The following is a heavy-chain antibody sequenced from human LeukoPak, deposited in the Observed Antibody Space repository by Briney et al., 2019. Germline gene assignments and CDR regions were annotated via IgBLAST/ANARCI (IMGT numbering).Heavy chain of an antibody. Sequence: GASVKVSCKASGYTFTGYYMHWVRQAPGQGLEWMGWINPISGGTNYAQKFQGWVTMTRDTSISTAYMELSRLRSDDTAVYYCARDTYYYGSGSYPYYYYGMDVWGQGTTVTVSS. D-gene: IGHD3-10*01. CDR3: ARDTYYYGSGSYPYYYYGMDV. CDR2: INPISGGT. J-gene: IGHJ6*02. CDR1: GYTFTGYY. V-gene: IGHV1-2*04.